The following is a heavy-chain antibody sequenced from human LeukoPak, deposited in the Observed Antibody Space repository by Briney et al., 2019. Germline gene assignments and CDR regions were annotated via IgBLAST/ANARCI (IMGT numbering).Heavy chain of an antibody. CDR2: IIPILGIA. V-gene: IGHV1-69*04. Sequence: SVKVSCKASGGTFSSYAISWVRQAPGQGLEWMGRIIPILGIANYAQKFQGRVTITADKSTSTAYMELSSLRSDDTAVYYCARSYYDSSGSPDYWGQGTLVTVSS. CDR3: ARSYYDSSGSPDY. D-gene: IGHD3-22*01. J-gene: IGHJ4*02. CDR1: GGTFSSYA.